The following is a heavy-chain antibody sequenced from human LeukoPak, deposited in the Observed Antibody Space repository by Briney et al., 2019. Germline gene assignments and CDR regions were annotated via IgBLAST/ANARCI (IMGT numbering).Heavy chain of an antibody. CDR2: VSGDGGGT. J-gene: IGHJ4*02. V-gene: IGHV3-23*01. D-gene: IGHD6-19*01. Sequence: PGGSLRLSCAASGFTFSDYYMSWIRQAPGKGLEWVSAVSGDGGGTYYADSVKGRFTISRDNSKNTLYLQMNSLRAEDTAVYYCAKHLHSSGWSYFDYWGQGTLVTVSS. CDR1: GFTFSDYY. CDR3: AKHLHSSGWSYFDY.